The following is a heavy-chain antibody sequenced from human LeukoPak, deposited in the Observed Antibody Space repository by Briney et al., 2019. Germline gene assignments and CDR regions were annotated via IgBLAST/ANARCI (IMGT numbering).Heavy chain of an antibody. V-gene: IGHV3-30*18. Sequence: GRSLRLSCAASGFTFSSYGMHWVRQAPGKGLEWVAVISYDGSNKYYADSVKGRFTISRDNSKNTLYLQMNSLRAEDTAVYYCAKGTSPPNFDYWGQGTLVTVSS. J-gene: IGHJ4*02. CDR2: ISYDGSNK. D-gene: IGHD2-2*01. CDR1: GFTFSSYG. CDR3: AKGTSPPNFDY.